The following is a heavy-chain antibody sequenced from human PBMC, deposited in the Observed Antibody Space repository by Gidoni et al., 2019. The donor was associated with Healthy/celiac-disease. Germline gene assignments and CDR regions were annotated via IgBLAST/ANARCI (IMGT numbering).Heavy chain of an antibody. J-gene: IGHJ3*02. Sequence: QVQLQESGPGLVKLSQTLSLTCTVSGGSISSGSYYWRLRRQPAGKGLEWIGRIYTSGSTHYNPSRKSRVTISVDTYKSQFSLKLSSVTAADTAVYYCAREASYYDYWSGYYTGSDAFDIWGQGTMVTVSS. CDR3: AREASYYDYWSGYYTGSDAFDI. CDR2: IYTSGST. D-gene: IGHD3-3*01. V-gene: IGHV4-61*02. CDR1: GGSISSGSYY.